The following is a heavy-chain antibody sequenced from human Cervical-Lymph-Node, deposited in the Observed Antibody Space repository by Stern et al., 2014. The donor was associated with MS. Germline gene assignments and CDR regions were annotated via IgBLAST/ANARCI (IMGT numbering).Heavy chain of an antibody. D-gene: IGHD3-16*01. CDR2: IYPGDSDT. V-gene: IGHV5-51*01. Sequence: VQLGQSGAEVKKPGESLKISCQGSGYSFSTYWIGWVRQMPGKGLEWMGIIYPGDSDTRYSPSFQGQVTMSADKSISTAYLQWSGLRVSDTATYYCARLGAAQRADFDYWGHGTLVTVSS. CDR3: ARLGAAQRADFDY. J-gene: IGHJ4*01. CDR1: GYSFSTYW.